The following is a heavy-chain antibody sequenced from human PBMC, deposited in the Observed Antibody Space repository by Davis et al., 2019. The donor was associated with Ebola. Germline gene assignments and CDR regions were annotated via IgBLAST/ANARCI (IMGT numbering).Heavy chain of an antibody. J-gene: IGHJ4*02. CDR1: GFTFTSHA. CDR3: TTDSLHWDYDILTGYSNFDY. Sequence: GESLKISCSASGFTFTSHAIYWVRQAPGKGLEWVGRIKSKTDGGTTDYAAPVKGRFTISRDDSKNTLYLQMNSLKTEDTAVYYCTTDSLHWDYDILTGYSNFDYWGQGTLVTVSS. V-gene: IGHV3-15*01. D-gene: IGHD3-9*01. CDR2: IKSKTDGGTT.